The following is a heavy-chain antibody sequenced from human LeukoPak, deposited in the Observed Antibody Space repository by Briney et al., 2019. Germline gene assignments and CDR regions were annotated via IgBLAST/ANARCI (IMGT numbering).Heavy chain of an antibody. CDR1: GFTFSTYA. CDR3: ARDPSRSGSYRFDS. Sequence: PGGSLRLSCAASGFTFSTYAMHWVRQAPGKGLEWVTVISYNGNNKYYADSMKGRFTISRDNSKNALYLQMNSLKVEDTAVYYCARDPSRSGSYRFDSWGQGTLVTVSS. CDR2: ISYNGNNK. J-gene: IGHJ4*02. V-gene: IGHV3-30*04. D-gene: IGHD1-26*01.